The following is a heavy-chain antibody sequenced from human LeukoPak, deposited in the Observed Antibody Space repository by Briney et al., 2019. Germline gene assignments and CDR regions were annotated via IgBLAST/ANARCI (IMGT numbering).Heavy chain of an antibody. CDR3: ARDKGGSGSYRVYY. CDR1: GGSISSSNW. V-gene: IGHV4-4*02. CDR2: IYHSGST. Sequence: PSETLSLTCAVSGGSISSSNWWSWVRQPPGKGLGWIGEIYHSGSTNYNPSLKSRATLSVDKSKHQFSLKMSSVTGADTAVYYCARDKGGSGSYRVYYWGQGTLFTASS. J-gene: IGHJ4*02. D-gene: IGHD3-10*01.